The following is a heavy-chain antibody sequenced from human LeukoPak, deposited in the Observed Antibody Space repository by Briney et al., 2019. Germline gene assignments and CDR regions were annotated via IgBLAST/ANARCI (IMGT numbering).Heavy chain of an antibody. Sequence: PSETLSLTCAVYGGSFSGYYWSWIRQPPGKGLEWIGYIYYTGTTNYNPSLKSRVTISVDASKNQFSLNLSSVTAADTAVYYCARAGANGIEAAGSLRYWGQGTLVTVSS. V-gene: IGHV4-59*01. CDR2: IYYTGTT. CDR1: GGSFSGYY. CDR3: ARAGANGIEAAGSLRY. J-gene: IGHJ4*02. D-gene: IGHD6-13*01.